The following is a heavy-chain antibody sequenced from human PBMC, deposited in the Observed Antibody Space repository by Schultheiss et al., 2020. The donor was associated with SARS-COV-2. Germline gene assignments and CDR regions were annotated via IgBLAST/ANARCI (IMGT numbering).Heavy chain of an antibody. Sequence: SETLSLTCTVSGGSISSYYWSWIRQPPGKGLEWIGYIYSSGNTNYNPSPKSRVTMSVDTSKNQFSLKLSSVTAADTAVYYCARVDQGRFDYWGQGTLVTVSS. V-gene: IGHV4-59*12. D-gene: IGHD2-15*01. CDR1: GGSISSYY. J-gene: IGHJ4*02. CDR3: ARVDQGRFDY. CDR2: IYSSGNT.